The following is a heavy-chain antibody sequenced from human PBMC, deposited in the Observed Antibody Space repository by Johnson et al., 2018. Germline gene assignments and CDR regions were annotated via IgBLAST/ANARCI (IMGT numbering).Heavy chain of an antibody. J-gene: IGHJ6*02. Sequence: QLVQSGGGLVQPGGSLRLSCAASGFTFSSYAMSWVRQAPGKGLEWVSAISGSGGSTYYADSVKGRFTISRDNSKNTLYLQMNSLRAEDTAVYYCARDIVVVPAALYYYYGMDVWGQGTTVTVSS. D-gene: IGHD2-2*01. V-gene: IGHV3-23*04. CDR2: ISGSGGST. CDR3: ARDIVVVPAALYYYYGMDV. CDR1: GFTFSSYA.